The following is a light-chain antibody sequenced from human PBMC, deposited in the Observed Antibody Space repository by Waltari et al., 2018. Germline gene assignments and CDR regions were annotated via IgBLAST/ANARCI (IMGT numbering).Light chain of an antibody. V-gene: IGLV2-11*01. CDR2: EVN. CDR1: DSDIGTYNY. CDR3: CSYAGKFTYF. Sequence: QTALTQPQSVSGSPGQSVTISCTGTDSDIGTYNYVSWYRHYPGTAPKLLFFEVNKRPPGVSDRFSGSKAGKTASLTISGLQAEDEADYFCCSYAGKFTYFLGTGTRLTVL. J-gene: IGLJ1*01.